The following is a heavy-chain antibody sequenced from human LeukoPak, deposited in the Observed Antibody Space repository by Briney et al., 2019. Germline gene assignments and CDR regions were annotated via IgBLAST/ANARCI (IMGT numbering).Heavy chain of an antibody. Sequence: SQTLSLNCAISGDSVSSNSSWKWLRQSPSRGLEWLGRTYYGSKWYNDYVVSVKSRININPDTSKNQFSLQLNSVTPEDTAVYYCARGGQGDGYSADEAFDIWGQGTMVTVS. J-gene: IGHJ3*02. CDR3: ARGGQGDGYSADEAFDI. CDR2: TYYGSKWYN. D-gene: IGHD5-18*01. V-gene: IGHV6-1*01. CDR1: GDSVSSNSS.